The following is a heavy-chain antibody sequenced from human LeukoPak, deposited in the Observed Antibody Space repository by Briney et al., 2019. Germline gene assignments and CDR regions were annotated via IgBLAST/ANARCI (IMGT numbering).Heavy chain of an antibody. CDR1: GDTFTSYD. J-gene: IGHJ6*02. Sequence: ASVKVSCKASGDTFTSYDINWVRQATGQGLEWMGWMNPNSGNTGYAQKFQGRVTMTRNTSISTAYMELSSLRSKDTAVYYCAVMGATLVSHYYYYYGMDVWGQGTTVTVSS. CDR2: MNPNSGNT. D-gene: IGHD1-26*01. V-gene: IGHV1-8*01. CDR3: AVMGATLVSHYYYYYGMDV.